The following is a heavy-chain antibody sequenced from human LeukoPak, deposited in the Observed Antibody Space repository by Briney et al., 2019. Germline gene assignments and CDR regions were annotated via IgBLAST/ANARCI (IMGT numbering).Heavy chain of an antibody. V-gene: IGHV1-46*04. D-gene: IGHD3-22*01. Sequence: ASVKVSCKASGYTFIGYYMHWVRQAPGQGLEWMGIINPSGGSTSFAQQLQGRVTMTRDTSTSTVYMELSSLRSEDTAVYYCARDTPENYYDSNGSLDYWGQGTLVTVSS. CDR2: INPSGGST. J-gene: IGHJ4*02. CDR3: ARDTPENYYDSNGSLDY. CDR1: GYTFIGYY.